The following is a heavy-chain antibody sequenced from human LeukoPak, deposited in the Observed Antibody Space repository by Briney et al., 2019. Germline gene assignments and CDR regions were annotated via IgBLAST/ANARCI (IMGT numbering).Heavy chain of an antibody. J-gene: IGHJ4*02. CDR3: AKDLYYYGSGSYDLFDY. V-gene: IGHV3-30*18. Sequence: GGSLRLSCAASGFTFSSYWMSWVRQAPGKGLEWVAVISYDGSNKYYADSVKGRFTISRDNSKNTLYLQMNSLRAEDTAVYYCAKDLYYYGSGSYDLFDYWGQGTLVTVSS. CDR1: GFTFSSYW. D-gene: IGHD3-10*01. CDR2: ISYDGSNK.